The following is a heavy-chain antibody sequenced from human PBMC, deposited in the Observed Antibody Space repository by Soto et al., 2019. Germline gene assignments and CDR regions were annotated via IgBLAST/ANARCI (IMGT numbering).Heavy chain of an antibody. J-gene: IGHJ4*02. V-gene: IGHV3-30-3*01. CDR2: ISRDGSNE. CDR3: SRDDEGGSDCDLGY. CDR1: GFTFSSYL. Sequence: QVQLVESGGGVVQPGRSLRLSCATSGFTFSSYLIHWVRQTPDKGLEWVAFISRDGSNEYYADSVKGRFTISRDNSKNTLYLEMNSLGAEDTAVYYCSRDDEGGSDCDLGYWGQGTLVTVSS. D-gene: IGHD3-10*01.